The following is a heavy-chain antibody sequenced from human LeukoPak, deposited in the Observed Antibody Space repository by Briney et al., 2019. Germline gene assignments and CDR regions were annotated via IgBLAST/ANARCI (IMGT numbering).Heavy chain of an antibody. J-gene: IGHJ4*02. Sequence: SETLSLTCTVSGGSISSSSYYWGWIRQPPGKGLEWIGSIYYSGSTYYNPSLKSRVTISVDTSKNQFSLKLSSVTAAGTAVYYCARMVGYYERTPYYFDYWGQGTLVTVSS. D-gene: IGHD3-22*01. CDR3: ARMVGYYERTPYYFDY. V-gene: IGHV4-39*01. CDR2: IYYSGST. CDR1: GGSISSSSYY.